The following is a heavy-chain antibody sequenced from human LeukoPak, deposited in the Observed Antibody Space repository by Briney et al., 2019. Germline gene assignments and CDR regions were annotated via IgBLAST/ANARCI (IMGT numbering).Heavy chain of an antibody. CDR3: TTDIAVAGWEGY. V-gene: IGHV3-15*01. Sequence: GGSLRLSCAASGFTFSNAWMSWVRQAPGKGLEWVGRIKSKTDGGTTDYAAPVKGRFTISRDDLKNTLYLQMNSLKTEDTAVYYCTTDIAVAGWEGYWGQGTLVTVSS. J-gene: IGHJ4*02. D-gene: IGHD6-19*01. CDR2: IKSKTDGGTT. CDR1: GFTFSNAW.